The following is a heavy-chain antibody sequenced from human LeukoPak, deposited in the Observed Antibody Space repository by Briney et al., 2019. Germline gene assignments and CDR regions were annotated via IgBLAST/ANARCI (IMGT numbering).Heavy chain of an antibody. V-gene: IGHV3-11*04. D-gene: IGHD3-3*01. CDR3: ARDFWSGSPD. J-gene: IGHJ4*02. CDR1: GFTFSDYY. Sequence: PGGSLRLSCAASGFTFSDYYMSLIRQAPGKGLEWVSYISSSGSTIYYADSVKGQFTISRDNAKNSLYLQMNSLRVEDTAVYYCARDFWSGSPDWGQGTLVTVSS. CDR2: ISSSGSTI.